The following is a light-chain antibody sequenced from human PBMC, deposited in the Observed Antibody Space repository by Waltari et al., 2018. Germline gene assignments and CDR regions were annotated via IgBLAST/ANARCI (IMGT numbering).Light chain of an antibody. Sequence: EIVMTQSPATLSVSPGERATLSCRASQSLSSNLAWYQQKPGQAPRLLIYGASTRATGIPFRFSGSGSRAEFTLTISSLQSEDFAVYYCQQYNNWPFTFGQGTKLEIK. CDR3: QQYNNWPFT. J-gene: IGKJ2*01. CDR1: QSLSSN. CDR2: GAS. V-gene: IGKV3-15*01.